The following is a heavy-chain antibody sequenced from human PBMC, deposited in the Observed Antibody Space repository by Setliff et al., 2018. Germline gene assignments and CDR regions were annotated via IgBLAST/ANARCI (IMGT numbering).Heavy chain of an antibody. D-gene: IGHD6-25*01. CDR3: VPGRGS. V-gene: IGHV3-23*01. CDR1: GFMFSAYT. CDR2: IFESGDRT. Sequence: GGSLRLSCAGSGFMFSAYTMSWVRQAPGKGLEWVAGIFESGDRTYYAESVRGRFTISRDNSKNTVSLQMNSLRADDTGVYYCVPGRGSWGQGALVTVSS. J-gene: IGHJ5*02.